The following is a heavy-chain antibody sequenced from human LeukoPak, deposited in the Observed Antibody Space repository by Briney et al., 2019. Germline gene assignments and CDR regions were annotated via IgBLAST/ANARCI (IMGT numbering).Heavy chain of an antibody. D-gene: IGHD5-18*01. CDR3: ARQQGFDF. CDR2: IIGSGGDT. V-gene: IGHV3-23*01. CDR1: GFTFSSYA. J-gene: IGHJ4*02. Sequence: GGSLRLSCAASGFTFSSYAMSWVRQAPGKGLEWVSTIIGSGGDTYYADSVKGRFTISRDNAKNSLYLQMSSLRDEDTAVYYCARQQGFDFWGQGTLVTVSS.